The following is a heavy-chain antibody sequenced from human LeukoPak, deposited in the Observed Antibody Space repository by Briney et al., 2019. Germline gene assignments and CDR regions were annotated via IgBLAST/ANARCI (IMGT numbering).Heavy chain of an antibody. Sequence: ASVKVSCKASGGTFSSYAISWVRQAPGQGLEWMGGIIPIFGTANYAQKFQGRVTITTDESTSTAYMELSSLRSEDTAVYYCAREGYGDYWVYFDYWGQGTLVTVSS. D-gene: IGHD4-17*01. V-gene: IGHV1-69*05. CDR2: IIPIFGTA. J-gene: IGHJ4*02. CDR3: AREGYGDYWVYFDY. CDR1: GGTFSSYA.